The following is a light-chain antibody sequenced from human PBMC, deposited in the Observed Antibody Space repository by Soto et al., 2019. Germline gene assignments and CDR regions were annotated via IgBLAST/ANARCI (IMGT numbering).Light chain of an antibody. Sequence: DIQMTQSPSTLSASVGDRVIITCRASQSISSWLAWYQQKPGKAPILLIYRASTLKSGIPSRFSGSGSGTEFTLTISSLQPDDFATYYCQQYDRASWTFGPGTKVEIK. V-gene: IGKV1-5*03. CDR3: QQYDRASWT. CDR2: RAS. CDR1: QSISSW. J-gene: IGKJ1*01.